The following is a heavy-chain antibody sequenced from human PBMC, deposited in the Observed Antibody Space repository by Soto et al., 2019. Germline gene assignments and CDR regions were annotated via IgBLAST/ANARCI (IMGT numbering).Heavy chain of an antibody. CDR2: INAGNGDT. CDR3: ARGALRLGCSGGSCPTWFDP. D-gene: IGHD2-15*01. J-gene: IGHJ5*02. V-gene: IGHV1-3*01. Sequence: VASVKVSCKASGDTFTAYTIHWVRQAPGQRLEWMGWINAGNGDTKYSQKFQGRVTFTRDTSASTAYMDLSSLRSEDTAVYYCARGALRLGCSGGSCPTWFDPWGQGTLVTVSS. CDR1: GDTFTAYT.